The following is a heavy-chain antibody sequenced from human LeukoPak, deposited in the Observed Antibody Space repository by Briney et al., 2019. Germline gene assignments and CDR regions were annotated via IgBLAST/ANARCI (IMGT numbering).Heavy chain of an antibody. D-gene: IGHD2-8*01. CDR3: ARVGDIVLMYYYYMDV. V-gene: IGHV3-21*01. CDR1: GFTFSSYS. J-gene: IGHJ6*03. CDR2: ISSSSSYI. Sequence: GGSLRLSCAASGFTFSSYSMNWVRQAPGKGLEWVSSISSSSSYIYYAESVKGRFTISRDNAKNSLYLQMNSLRAEDTAVYYCARVGDIVLMYYYYMDVWGKGTTVTVSS.